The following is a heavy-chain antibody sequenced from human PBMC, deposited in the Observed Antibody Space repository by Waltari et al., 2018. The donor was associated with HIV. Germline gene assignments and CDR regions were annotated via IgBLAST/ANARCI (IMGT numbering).Heavy chain of an antibody. V-gene: IGHV4-39*01. D-gene: IGHD3-16*01. J-gene: IGHJ2*01. CDR2: ISYSGHT. CDR1: GGPITSRSYY. CDR3: ARHVGGTLMPRYCDL. Sequence: QLQLQESGPGLVKPSETLSLMCIVSGGPITSRSYYWGWVRQPPGEGLEWFGSISYSGHTYYTPSLKSRVTISTDTSKNQYSLKLTSVTGTDTAVYYCARHVGGTLMPRYCDLWGRGTLVSVSS.